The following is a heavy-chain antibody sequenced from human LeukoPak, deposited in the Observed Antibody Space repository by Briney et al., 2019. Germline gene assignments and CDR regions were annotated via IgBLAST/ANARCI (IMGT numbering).Heavy chain of an antibody. D-gene: IGHD3-9*01. J-gene: IGHJ4*02. CDR3: ARHFTTGSIDH. CDR2: ISREGSIK. Sequence: GGSLRLSCAASGFILSSYDVHWVRQPPGKGLEWLAVISREGSIKYHADSVRGRFTISRDNSHNTLYLQMNSLRAEDTAVYYCARHFTTGSIDHWGQGNLVTVSS. V-gene: IGHV3-30*04. CDR1: GFILSSYD.